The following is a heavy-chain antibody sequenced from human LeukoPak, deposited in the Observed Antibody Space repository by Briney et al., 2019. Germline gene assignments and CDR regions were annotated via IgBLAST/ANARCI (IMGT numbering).Heavy chain of an antibody. CDR2: IYTSGST. J-gene: IGHJ5*02. Sequence: SQTLSLTCAVSGGSISSGGYYWSWIRQPAGKGLEWIGRIYTSGSTNYNPSLKSRVAMSVDTSKNQFSLKLSSVTAADTAVYYCARDRYDFWSGSWFDPWGQGTLVTVSS. CDR1: GGSISSGGYY. V-gene: IGHV4-61*02. D-gene: IGHD3-3*01. CDR3: ARDRYDFWSGSWFDP.